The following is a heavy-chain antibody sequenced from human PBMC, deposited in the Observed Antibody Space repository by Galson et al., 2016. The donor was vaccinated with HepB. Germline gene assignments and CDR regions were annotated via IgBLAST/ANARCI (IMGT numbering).Heavy chain of an antibody. V-gene: IGHV1-3*04. Sequence: SVKVSCKASGYTFIDYAIHWVRLAPGQGLEWMGWINTDNDNTKYSQKFQGRVTFTRDTSASTASMELSRLTSEDTAVYYCARVGGSLGHRYEASDIWGQGTLVTVSS. CDR2: INTDNDNT. CDR3: ARVGGSLGHRYEASDI. J-gene: IGHJ3*02. D-gene: IGHD3-10*01. CDR1: GYTFIDYA.